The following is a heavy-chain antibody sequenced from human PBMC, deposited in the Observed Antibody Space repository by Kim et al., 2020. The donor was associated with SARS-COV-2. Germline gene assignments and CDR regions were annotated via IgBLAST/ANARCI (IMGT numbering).Heavy chain of an antibody. Sequence: SETLSLTCAVSGGSVTDSFWSWIRQPPGKGLEWIGYISYREGTNYNPSLKSRVTMSLDTSKNQISLNLASVTAADTAVYFCARDLYSTTTATSDSYYYSGMDVWGRGTTVTVSS. J-gene: IGHJ6*02. CDR2: ISYREGT. D-gene: IGHD2-21*02. CDR1: GGSVTDSF. CDR3: ARDLYSTTTATSDSYYYSGMDV. V-gene: IGHV4-59*02.